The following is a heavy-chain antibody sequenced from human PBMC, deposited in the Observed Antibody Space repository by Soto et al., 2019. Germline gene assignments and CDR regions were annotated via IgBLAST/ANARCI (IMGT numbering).Heavy chain of an antibody. CDR1: GFTFSSYG. J-gene: IGHJ6*02. D-gene: IGHD3-3*01. CDR3: ARDSRRSITIFGVVPYVYGMDV. Sequence: PGGSLRLSCAASGFTFSSYGMHWVRQAPGKGLEWVAVIWYDGSNKYYADSVKGRFTISRDNSKNTLYLQMNSLRAEDTAVYYCARDSRRSITIFGVVPYVYGMDVWGQGTTVTVSS. V-gene: IGHV3-33*01. CDR2: IWYDGSNK.